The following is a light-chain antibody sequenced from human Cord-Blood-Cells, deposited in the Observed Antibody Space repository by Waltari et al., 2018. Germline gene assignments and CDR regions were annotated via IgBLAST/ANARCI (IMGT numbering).Light chain of an antibody. CDR3: QQYGSSPS. J-gene: IGKJ2*03. CDR1: QSVSSSY. Sequence: EIVLTQSPGTLSLSPGERATLSCRASQSVSSSYLAWYQQKPGQAPRLRIYGASSRATGIPDRFSGSGSGTDFTLTISRLEPADFAVYYCQQYGSSPSFGQGTKLEIK. CDR2: GAS. V-gene: IGKV3-20*01.